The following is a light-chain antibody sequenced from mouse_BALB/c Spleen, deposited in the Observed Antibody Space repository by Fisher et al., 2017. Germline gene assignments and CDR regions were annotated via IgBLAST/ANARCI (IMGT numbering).Light chain of an antibody. CDR1: QSVDYDGDSY. CDR3: QQSNSWPFT. V-gene: IGKV3-4*01. Sequence: DIVLTQSTASLAVSLGQRATISCKASQSVDYDGDSYMNWYQQKPGQPPKLLIYAASNLESGIPARFSGSGSGTDFTLSINSVETEDFGMYFCQQSNSWPFTFGSGTKLEIK. J-gene: IGKJ4*01. CDR2: AAS.